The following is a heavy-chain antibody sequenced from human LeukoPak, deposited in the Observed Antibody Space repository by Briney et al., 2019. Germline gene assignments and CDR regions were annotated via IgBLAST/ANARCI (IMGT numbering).Heavy chain of an antibody. D-gene: IGHD4-17*01. J-gene: IGHJ4*02. CDR2: ISAYDGNT. CDR3: ARDQGDDGDYAADY. CDR1: GYTFTSYG. Sequence: GASVKVSCKASGYTFTSYGISWVRQAPGQGLEWMGWISAYDGNTNYAQKLQGRVTMTTDTSTSTAYMELRSLRSDDTAVYYCARDQGDDGDYAADYWGQGTLVTVSS. V-gene: IGHV1-18*01.